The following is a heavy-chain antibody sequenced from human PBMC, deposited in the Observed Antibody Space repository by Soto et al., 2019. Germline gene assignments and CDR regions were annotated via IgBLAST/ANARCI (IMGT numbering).Heavy chain of an antibody. J-gene: IGHJ4*02. V-gene: IGHV3-21*01. D-gene: IGHD2-21*01. CDR3: ARDPVGVDSTFFFDS. Sequence: GGSLRLSCAASGFTFSYYSMTWVRQSPGRGLEWVSSISSSATYISYADSVRGRFTISRDNAKNSLYLQMSSLRADDTAVYYCARDPVGVDSTFFFDSWGQGTLVTVSS. CDR1: GFTFSYYS. CDR2: ISSSATYI.